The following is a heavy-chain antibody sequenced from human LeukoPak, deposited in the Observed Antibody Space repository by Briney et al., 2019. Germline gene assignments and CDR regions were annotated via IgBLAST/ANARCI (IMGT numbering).Heavy chain of an antibody. D-gene: IGHD4-11*01. CDR3: AKDKTTVTL. J-gene: IGHJ4*02. V-gene: IGHV3-23*01. Sequence: PGGSLRLSCAASGFTFSSYSMNWVRQAPGKGLEWVSAISASGGSTNYADSVKGRFTISRDTSKDTLYLRMNSLRAEDTAVYYCAKDKTTVTLWGQGTLVTVSS. CDR2: ISASGGST. CDR1: GFTFSSYS.